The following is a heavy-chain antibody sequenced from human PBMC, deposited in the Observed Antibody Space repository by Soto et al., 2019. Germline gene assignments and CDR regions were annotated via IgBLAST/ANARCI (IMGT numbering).Heavy chain of an antibody. CDR2: IYYSGST. V-gene: IGHV4-59*01. Sequence: SETLSLTCTVSGGSISSYYWSWIRQPPGKGLEWIGYIYYSGSTNYNPSLKSRVTISVDTSKNQFSLKLSSVTAADTAVYYCARDLRVGAATSGNWFDPWGQGTLVTVSS. CDR1: GGSISSYY. CDR3: ARDLRVGAATSGNWFDP. J-gene: IGHJ5*02. D-gene: IGHD2-15*01.